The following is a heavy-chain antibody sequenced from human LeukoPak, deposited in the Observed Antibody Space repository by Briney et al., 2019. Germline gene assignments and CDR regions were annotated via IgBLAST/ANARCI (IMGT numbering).Heavy chain of an antibody. D-gene: IGHD1-26*01. CDR1: GFTFSSYA. CDR2: ISSNGGST. CDR3: ARAAGATTPLFDY. J-gene: IGHJ4*02. Sequence: PGGSLRLSCAACGFTFSSYAMHWVRQAPGKGLEYVSAISSNGGSTYYANSVKGRFTISRDNSKNTLYLQMGSLRAEDMAVYYCARAAGATTPLFDYWGQGTLVTVSS. V-gene: IGHV3-64*01.